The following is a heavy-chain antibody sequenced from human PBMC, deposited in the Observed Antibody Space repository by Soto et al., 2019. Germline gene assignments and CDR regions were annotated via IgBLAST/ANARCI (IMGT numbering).Heavy chain of an antibody. J-gene: IGHJ4*02. CDR1: GGSINNSTSF. CDR2: INYRWPA. CDR3: TRGAGAPWVRFDS. Sequence: SETLSLTCSVSGGSINNSTSFWGWLRQSPGKGLEWIATINYRWPAEYNPSLASRLSIAVDTSMNQFSLRLTSVTAADTALYYCTRGAGAPWVRFDSWGQGTLVTVSS. D-gene: IGHD3-22*01. V-gene: IGHV4-39*07.